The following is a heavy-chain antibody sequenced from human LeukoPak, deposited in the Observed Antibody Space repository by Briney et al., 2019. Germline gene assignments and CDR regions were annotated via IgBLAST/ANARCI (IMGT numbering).Heavy chain of an antibody. CDR1: GDSISSGSYY. Sequence: SETLSLTCTVSGDSISSGSYYWSWIRQPAGKGLEWIGRIYTSGSTNYNPSLKSRVTISVDTSKNQFSLKLSSVTAADTAVYYCAAMTTVTTLGLDVWAKGPRSPSPQ. V-gene: IGHV4-61*02. D-gene: IGHD4-11*01. CDR2: IYTSGST. CDR3: AAMTTVTTLGLDV. J-gene: IGHJ6*04.